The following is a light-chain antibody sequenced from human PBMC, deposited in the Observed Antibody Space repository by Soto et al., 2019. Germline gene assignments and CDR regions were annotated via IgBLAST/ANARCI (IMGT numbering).Light chain of an antibody. V-gene: IGKV3-20*01. J-gene: IGKJ2*01. Sequence: DIVLTQSQCTLSLSPGERATLSCRASHSVSSSYLAAYQQKTGQAPRLLIYDASSRATGIPDRFSGSGSGTDFTLTISRLEPEDFAVYYCQQYSSSPYTFGQGTKLEIK. CDR2: DAS. CDR1: HSVSSSY. CDR3: QQYSSSPYT.